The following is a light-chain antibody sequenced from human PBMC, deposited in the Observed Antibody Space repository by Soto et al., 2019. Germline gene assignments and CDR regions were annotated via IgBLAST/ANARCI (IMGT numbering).Light chain of an antibody. CDR3: QQTSSFPLP. CDR1: QGITIW. V-gene: IGKV1-12*01. CDR2: AAS. J-gene: IGKJ4*01. Sequence: DIQMPQSPSSVSASVGDRVTITCRASQGITIWLAWYQQKPGRAPKLLIYAASSLQSGVPSRFSGSGSGRDFTLTISSLQPEDFATYFCQQTSSFPLPFGGGTKVEIK.